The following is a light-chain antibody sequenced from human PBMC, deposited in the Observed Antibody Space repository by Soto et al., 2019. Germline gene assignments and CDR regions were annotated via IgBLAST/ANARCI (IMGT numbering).Light chain of an antibody. CDR3: GAWDDSLNGWV. CDR2: INT. J-gene: IGLJ3*02. Sequence: QSVLTQPPSASGTPGQRVTISCSGSSSNIGSNTVNWYQQLPGSAPNLLIYINTQRPSGGLDRFSGSNSGTSASLAISSPQSEDEADYYCGAWDDSLNGWVFGGGTKLTAL. V-gene: IGLV1-44*01. CDR1: SSNIGSNT.